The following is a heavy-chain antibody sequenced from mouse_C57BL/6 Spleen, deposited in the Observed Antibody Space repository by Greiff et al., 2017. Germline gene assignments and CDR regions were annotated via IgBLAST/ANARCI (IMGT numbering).Heavy chain of an antibody. V-gene: IGHV2-2*01. J-gene: IGHJ3*01. CDR3: ARGETTVVAPFAY. D-gene: IGHD1-1*01. Sequence: VMLVESGPGLVQPSQSLSITCTVSGFSLTSYGVHWVRQSPGKGLEWLGVIWSGGSTDYNAAFISRLSISKDNSKSQVFFKMNSLQADDTAIYYCARGETTVVAPFAYWGQGTLVTVSA. CDR2: IWSGGST. CDR1: GFSLTSYG.